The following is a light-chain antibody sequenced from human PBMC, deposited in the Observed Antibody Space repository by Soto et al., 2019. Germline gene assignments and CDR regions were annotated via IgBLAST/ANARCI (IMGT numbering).Light chain of an antibody. CDR3: QQRYNWPPIT. CDR2: DAS. Sequence: EVVLTQSPATLSLSPGDRATLSCRAIQNIFTYLAWYQQKPGQAPRLLIYDASNRATGVPARFSGSGSGTDLTLTISSLEPEDFALYYCQQRYNWPPITFGQGTRLEIK. CDR1: QNIFTY. J-gene: IGKJ5*01. V-gene: IGKV3-11*01.